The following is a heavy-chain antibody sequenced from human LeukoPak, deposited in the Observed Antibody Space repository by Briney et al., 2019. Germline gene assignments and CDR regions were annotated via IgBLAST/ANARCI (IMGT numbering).Heavy chain of an antibody. CDR3: ARASRGEDHDAFDI. V-gene: IGHV3-48*01. CDR1: GFTFSSYS. J-gene: IGHJ3*02. Sequence: GGSLRLSCAASGFTFSSYSMNWVRQAPGKGLEWVSYISSSSSTIYYADSVKGRFTISRDNAKNSLYLQMNSLRAEDTAVYYCARASRGEDHDAFDIWGQGTMVTVSS. D-gene: IGHD3-10*01. CDR2: ISSSSSTI.